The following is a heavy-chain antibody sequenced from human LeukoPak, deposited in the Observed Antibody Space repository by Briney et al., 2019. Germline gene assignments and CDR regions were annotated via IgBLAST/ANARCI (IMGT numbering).Heavy chain of an antibody. Sequence: GGSLRLSCAASGFIFNDYSMHWVRQPPGKSLEWVSVISWDGSDTFYADSVEGRFTISRDNDRDSLYLQMDSLRTEDTAFYYCARPTLGVLETGVWYKDVFQYWGHGTLVTVSS. J-gene: IGHJ1*01. V-gene: IGHV3-43*01. CDR3: ARPTLGVLETGVWYKDVFQY. D-gene: IGHD6-19*01. CDR2: ISWDGSDT. CDR1: GFIFNDYS.